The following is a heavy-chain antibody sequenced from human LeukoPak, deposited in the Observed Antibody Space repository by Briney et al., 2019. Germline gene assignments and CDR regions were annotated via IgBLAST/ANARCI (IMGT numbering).Heavy chain of an antibody. CDR1: GYTFTGYY. Sequence: ASVKVSCKASGYTFTGYYMHWVRHAPGQGLEWMGRINPNSGGTDYAQKFQGRVTMTRGTSISTAYMELSRLRSDDTAVYYCARDRDVLLWFGDTYYFDYWGQGTLVTVSS. V-gene: IGHV1-2*06. CDR2: INPNSGGT. D-gene: IGHD3-10*01. CDR3: ARDRDVLLWFGDTYYFDY. J-gene: IGHJ4*02.